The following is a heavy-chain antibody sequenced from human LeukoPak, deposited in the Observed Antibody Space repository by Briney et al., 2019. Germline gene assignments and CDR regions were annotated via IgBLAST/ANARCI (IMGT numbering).Heavy chain of an antibody. CDR3: AEDRGLVVTPSGY. Sequence: PGGSLRLSCAASGFTFSSYAMSWVRQAPGKGLEWVSAISGSGGSTYYADSVKGRFTISRDNSKNTLYLQMNSLRAEDTAVYYCAEDRGLVVTPSGYWGQGTLVTVSS. D-gene: IGHD3-22*01. V-gene: IGHV3-23*01. CDR2: ISGSGGST. CDR1: GFTFSSYA. J-gene: IGHJ4*02.